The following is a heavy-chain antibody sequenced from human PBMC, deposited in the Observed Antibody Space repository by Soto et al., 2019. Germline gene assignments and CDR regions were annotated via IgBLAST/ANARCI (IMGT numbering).Heavy chain of an antibody. Sequence: QVQLVQSGAEIKKPGASVQISCKASGYTFTPTYIHWVRQPPGQGLEWMGVINSSGGNTNYTQKFQGRVTMTRDTSTGTVYMELSSLRSEDTAIYYCARDRGAYFDLWGRGTLVTVSS. J-gene: IGHJ2*01. CDR3: ARDRGAYFDL. D-gene: IGHD1-26*01. CDR1: GYTFTPTY. CDR2: INSSGGNT. V-gene: IGHV1-46*01.